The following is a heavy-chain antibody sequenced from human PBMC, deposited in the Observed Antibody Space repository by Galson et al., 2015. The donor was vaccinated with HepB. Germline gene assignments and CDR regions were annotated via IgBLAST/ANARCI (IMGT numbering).Heavy chain of an antibody. CDR1: GFIFRHHA. CDR3: VKEGSWFGGDWFDP. Sequence: LRLSCAGSGFIFRHHAMAWIRQAPGKGLEWVSGINGRGSTRSCSDAVKGRFSISRDNSKDTVFLQMDNLRAEDTAVYYCVKEGSWFGGDWFDPWGQGALVTVS. V-gene: IGHV3-23*01. D-gene: IGHD3-16*01. J-gene: IGHJ5*02. CDR2: INGRGSTR.